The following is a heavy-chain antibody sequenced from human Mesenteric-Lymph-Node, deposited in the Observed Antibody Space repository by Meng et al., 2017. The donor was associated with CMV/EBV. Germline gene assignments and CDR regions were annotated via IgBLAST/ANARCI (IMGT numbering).Heavy chain of an antibody. Sequence: LSLTCAASGFTFSNYSMNWVRQAPGRGLEWVAFIRYDGNNKYYADSVKGRFTISRDNSKNTLYLQMNSLRAEDTAVYYCAKDQFIAVLGEGRYSYGLDVWGQGTTVTVSS. D-gene: IGHD6-19*01. CDR3: AKDQFIAVLGEGRYSYGLDV. CDR1: GFTFSNYS. V-gene: IGHV3-30*02. J-gene: IGHJ6*02. CDR2: IRYDGNNK.